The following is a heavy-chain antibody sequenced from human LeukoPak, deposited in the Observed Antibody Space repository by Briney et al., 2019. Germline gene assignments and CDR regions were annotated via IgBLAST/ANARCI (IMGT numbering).Heavy chain of an antibody. J-gene: IGHJ4*02. CDR2: INTNTGNP. CDR1: GYTFTSYA. Sequence: ALVKVSCKASGYTFTSYAMNWVRQAPGQGLEWMGWINTNTGNPTYAQGFTGRFVFSLDTSVSTAYLQISSLKAEDTAVYYCAREEVTYDSSGYHKEDYWGQGTLVTVSS. V-gene: IGHV7-4-1*02. D-gene: IGHD3-22*01. CDR3: AREEVTYDSSGYHKEDY.